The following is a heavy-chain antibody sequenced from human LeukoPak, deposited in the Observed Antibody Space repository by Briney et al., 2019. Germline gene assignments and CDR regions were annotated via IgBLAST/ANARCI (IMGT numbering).Heavy chain of an antibody. CDR2: INSDGSST. CDR3: ARVGRSDFWSGYYTLLDY. J-gene: IGHJ4*02. CDR1: GFTSSSYW. Sequence: PGGSLTLSCAASGFTSSSYWMHWVRQAPGKGLVWVSRINSDGSSTTYADSVKGRFTISRDNAKNTLYLQMNSLRAEDTAVYYCARVGRSDFWSGYYTLLDYWGQGTLVTVSS. D-gene: IGHD3-3*01. V-gene: IGHV3-74*01.